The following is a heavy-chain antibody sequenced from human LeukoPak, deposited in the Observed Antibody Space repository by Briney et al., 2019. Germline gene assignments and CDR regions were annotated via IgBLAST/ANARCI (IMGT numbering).Heavy chain of an antibody. D-gene: IGHD3-22*01. Sequence: PGGSLRLSCAASGFTVSSNYMSWARQAPGKGLEWVSVIYSGGSTYYADSVKGRFTISRDNSKNTQYLQMNSLRAEDTAVYYCARSSGRYDSSGYSDYWGQGTLVTVSS. J-gene: IGHJ4*02. CDR2: IYSGGST. CDR3: ARSSGRYDSSGYSDY. CDR1: GFTVSSNY. V-gene: IGHV3-53*01.